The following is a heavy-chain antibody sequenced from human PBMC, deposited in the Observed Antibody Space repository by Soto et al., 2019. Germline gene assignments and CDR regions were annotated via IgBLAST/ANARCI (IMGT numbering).Heavy chain of an antibody. D-gene: IGHD3-9*01. V-gene: IGHV3-23*01. J-gene: IGHJ6*03. CDR2: ISGSGGST. CDR1: GFTFSSYA. CDR3: AKRYDILTGYYPYYYYMDV. Sequence: PGGSLRLSCAASGFTFSSYAMSWVRQAPGKGLEWVSAISGSGGSTYYADSVKGRFTISRDNSKNTLYLQMNSLRAEDTAVYYCAKRYDILTGYYPYYYYMDVWGKGTTVTVSS.